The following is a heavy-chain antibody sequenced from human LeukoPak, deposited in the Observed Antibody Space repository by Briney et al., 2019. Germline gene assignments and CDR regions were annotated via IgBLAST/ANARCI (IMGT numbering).Heavy chain of an antibody. CDR2: IYHSGST. CDR1: GGSISSSNW. J-gene: IGHJ4*02. Sequence: SGTLSLTCAVSGGSISSSNWWSWVRQPPGQGLEWIGEIYHSGSTNYNPSLKSRVTISVDKSKNQFSLKLSSVTAADTAVYYCARVEYSGSSASDYWGQGTLVTVSS. D-gene: IGHD1-26*01. CDR3: ARVEYSGSSASDY. V-gene: IGHV4-4*02.